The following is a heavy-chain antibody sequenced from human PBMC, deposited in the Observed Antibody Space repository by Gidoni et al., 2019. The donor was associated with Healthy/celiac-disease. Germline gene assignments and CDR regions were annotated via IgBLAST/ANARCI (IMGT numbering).Heavy chain of an antibody. CDR1: GGSISSYY. CDR3: ARGRWERSPPFDY. D-gene: IGHD1-26*01. CDR2: IYYSGST. V-gene: IGHV4-59*01. J-gene: IGHJ4*02. Sequence: QLQLQESGPGLVKPSETLSLTCPVSGGSISSYYWSWIRQPPGKGLEWIGYIYYSGSTNYNPSLKSRVTISVDTSKNQFSLKLSSVTAADTAVYYCARGRWERSPPFDYWGQGTLVTVSS.